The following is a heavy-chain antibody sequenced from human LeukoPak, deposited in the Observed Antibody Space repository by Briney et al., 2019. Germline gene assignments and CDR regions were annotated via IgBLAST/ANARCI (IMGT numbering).Heavy chain of an antibody. CDR3: ARGLDTRGPDAFDV. CDR2: IYYSGST. Sequence: SETLSLTCTVSGGSISSGGYYWSWIRQHPGKGLEWLGYIYYSGSTYYNPSLKSRVTISVDTSKNQFSLKLSSVTAADTAVYYCARGLDTRGPDAFDVWGQGTMVTVSS. V-gene: IGHV4-31*03. D-gene: IGHD5-18*01. J-gene: IGHJ3*01. CDR1: GGSISSGGYY.